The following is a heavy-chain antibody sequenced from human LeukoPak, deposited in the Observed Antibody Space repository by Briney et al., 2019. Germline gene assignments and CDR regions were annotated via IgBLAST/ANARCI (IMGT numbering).Heavy chain of an antibody. D-gene: IGHD5-18*01. CDR3: ARDSLHSYSFL. V-gene: IGHV1-18*01. CDR1: GYSFSSYS. Sequence: ASVKVSCKASGYSFSSYSITWLRQAPGQGLEWMGWISVYSGDTNYAQKFQGRVTMTTDTSTSTAYMELRSLRSDDTAVYYCARDSLHSYSFLWGQGTLVTVSS. J-gene: IGHJ4*02. CDR2: ISVYSGDT.